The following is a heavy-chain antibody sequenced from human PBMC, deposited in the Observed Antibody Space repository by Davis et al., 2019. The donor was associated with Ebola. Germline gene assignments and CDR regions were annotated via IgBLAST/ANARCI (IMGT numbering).Heavy chain of an antibody. CDR2: IYYSGST. V-gene: IGHV4-39*01. Sequence: MPSETLSLTCTVPGGSISSSSYYWGWIRQPPGKGLERIGSIYYSGSTYYNPSLKSRVTISVDTVKNQFSLKLSSVTATDTAVYYCARHQTGRGISFGAGGYYFDYWGQGTLVTVSS. J-gene: IGHJ4*02. CDR1: GGSISSSSYY. D-gene: IGHD3-16*01. CDR3: ARHQTGRGISFGAGGYYFDY.